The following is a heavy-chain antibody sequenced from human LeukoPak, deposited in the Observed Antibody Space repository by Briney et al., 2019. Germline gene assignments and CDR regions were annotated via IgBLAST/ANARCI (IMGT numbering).Heavy chain of an antibody. D-gene: IGHD6-13*01. J-gene: IGHJ5*02. V-gene: IGHV4-34*01. Sequence: PSETLSLTRAVYGGSFSGYYWSWIRQPPGKGLEWIGEINHSGSTNYNPSLKSRVTISVDTPKNQFSLKLSSVTAADTAVYYCARGGLLLKQQREYNWFDPWGQGTLVTVSS. CDR1: GGSFSGYY. CDR2: INHSGST. CDR3: ARGGLLLKQQREYNWFDP.